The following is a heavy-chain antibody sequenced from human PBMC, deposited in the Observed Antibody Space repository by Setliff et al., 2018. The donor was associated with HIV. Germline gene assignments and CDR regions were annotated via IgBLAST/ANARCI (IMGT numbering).Heavy chain of an antibody. D-gene: IGHD5-12*01. J-gene: IGHJ4*02. CDR1: GFNFSIYR. CDR3: TTDLGTRYDTPVY. V-gene: IGHV3-15*01. Sequence: GGSLRLSCEASGFNFSIYRMSWVRQAPGKGLEWVGRVKSPSDGGTIDYAAPVHGRFTISIDASTNTLYLQMNGLKTEDTGVYYCTTDLGTRYDTPVYWGQGTLVTVSS. CDR2: VKSPSDGGTI.